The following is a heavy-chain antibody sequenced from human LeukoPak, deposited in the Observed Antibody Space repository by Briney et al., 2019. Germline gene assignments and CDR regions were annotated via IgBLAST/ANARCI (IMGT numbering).Heavy chain of an antibody. Sequence: GGSLRLSCAASGFNFTTVWMSWVRQAPGKGLEWVANIKQDGSEKYYVDSVKGRFTISRDNAKNSLYLQMNSLRAEDTAVYYCARATDYWGQGTLVTVSS. J-gene: IGHJ4*02. CDR3: ARATDY. V-gene: IGHV3-7*01. CDR1: GFNFTTVW. CDR2: IKQDGSEK.